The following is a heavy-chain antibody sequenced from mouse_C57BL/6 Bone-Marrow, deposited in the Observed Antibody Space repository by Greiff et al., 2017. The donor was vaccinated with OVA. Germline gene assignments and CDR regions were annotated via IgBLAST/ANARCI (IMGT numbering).Heavy chain of an antibody. V-gene: IGHV1-63*01. Sequence: QVQLKESGAELVRPGTSVKMSCKASGYTFTNYWIGWAKQRPGHGLEWIGDIYPGGGYTNYNEKFKGKATLTADKSSSTAYMQFSSLTSEDSAIYYCARSGEYDGYWYFDVWGTGTTVTVSS. CDR2: IYPGGGYT. CDR1: GYTFTNYW. D-gene: IGHD2-4*01. J-gene: IGHJ1*03. CDR3: ARSGEYDGYWYFDV.